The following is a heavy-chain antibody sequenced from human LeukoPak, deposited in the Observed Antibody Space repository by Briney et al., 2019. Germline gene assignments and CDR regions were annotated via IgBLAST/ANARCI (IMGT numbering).Heavy chain of an antibody. V-gene: IGHV3-30-3*01. Sequence: GGSLRLSCAASGFTFSSYAMHWVRQAPGKGLEWMAVISYDGSNKYYADSVKGRFTISRDNSKNTLYLQMNSLRAEDTAVYYCARDKQWLATEGWFDPWGQGTLVTVSS. CDR2: ISYDGSNK. CDR1: GFTFSSYA. J-gene: IGHJ5*02. CDR3: ARDKQWLATEGWFDP. D-gene: IGHD6-19*01.